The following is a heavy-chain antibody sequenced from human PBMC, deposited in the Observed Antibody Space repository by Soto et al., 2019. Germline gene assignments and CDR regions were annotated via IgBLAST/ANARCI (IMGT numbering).Heavy chain of an antibody. Sequence: ASVKVSCNASEYTFTSYYMHWARQAPGQGLEWMGIINPSGGSTSYAQKFQGRVTMTRDTSTSTVYMELSSLRSEDTAVYYCARSSSSWYGMDVWGQGTTVTVSS. CDR2: INPSGGST. J-gene: IGHJ6*02. CDR1: EYTFTSYY. D-gene: IGHD6-13*01. CDR3: ARSSSSWYGMDV. V-gene: IGHV1-46*01.